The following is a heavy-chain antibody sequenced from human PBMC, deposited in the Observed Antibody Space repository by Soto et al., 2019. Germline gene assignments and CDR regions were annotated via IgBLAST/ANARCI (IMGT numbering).Heavy chain of an antibody. CDR1: GYSFTSYW. D-gene: IGHD6-6*01. CDR2: FDPSDSYT. V-gene: IGHV5-10-1*01. CDR3: ARLDLGAARTCYYYGRDV. J-gene: IGHJ6*01. Sequence: PGESLKISCKGSGYSFTSYWISWVREMPGKGLEWVGRFDPSDSYTTSSPTYQSHVTISAGQSSSTAYLQCSSQKASDTAIYYCARLDLGAARTCYYYGRDVWGHETAVTVSA.